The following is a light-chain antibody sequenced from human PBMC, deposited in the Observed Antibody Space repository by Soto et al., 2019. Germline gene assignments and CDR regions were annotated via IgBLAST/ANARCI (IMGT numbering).Light chain of an antibody. CDR2: GAS. CDR1: QSVSSSF. J-gene: IGKJ1*01. Sequence: EIVLTQSPGTLSLSPGERATLSCRASQSVSSSFLAWYQQKPGQAPRLLIYGASSRAPGITDRFSGSGYGTAFTLSISRLEPEDFAVYYCQQYDSSHWTFGQGTKVEIK. CDR3: QQYDSSHWT. V-gene: IGKV3-20*01.